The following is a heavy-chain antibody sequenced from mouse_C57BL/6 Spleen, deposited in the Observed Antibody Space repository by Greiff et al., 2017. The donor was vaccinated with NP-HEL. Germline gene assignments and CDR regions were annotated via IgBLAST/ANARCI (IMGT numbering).Heavy chain of an antibody. V-gene: IGHV1-53*01. CDR1: GYTFTSYW. D-gene: IGHD1-1*01. Sequence: VQLQQPGTELVKPGASVKLSCKASGYTFTSYWMHWVKQRPGQGLEWIGNINPSNGGTTYNEKFKSKATLTVDKPASTAYMKLSILTAEDSAVYYCALQDRYGSSFDYWGKGTTLTVAS. J-gene: IGHJ2*01. CDR3: ALQDRYGSSFDY. CDR2: INPSNGGT.